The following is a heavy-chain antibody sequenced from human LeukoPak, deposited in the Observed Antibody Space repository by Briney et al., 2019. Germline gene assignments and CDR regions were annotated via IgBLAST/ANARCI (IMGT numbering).Heavy chain of an antibody. CDR2: INSDGSIT. Sequence: PGGSLRLSCAASGFTFSSYWMHWVRQAPGKGLVWVSRINSDGSITTYADSVKGRFTISRDNAMNTLYLQMNSLRAEDTAVYYCARDRGPGSERWLHRGHYWGQGTLVTVSS. J-gene: IGHJ4*02. CDR3: ARDRGPGSERWLHRGHY. D-gene: IGHD5-24*01. V-gene: IGHV3-74*01. CDR1: GFTFSSYW.